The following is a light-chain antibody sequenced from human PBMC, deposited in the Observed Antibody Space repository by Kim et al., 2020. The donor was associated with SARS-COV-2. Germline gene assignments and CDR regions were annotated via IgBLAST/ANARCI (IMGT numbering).Light chain of an antibody. J-gene: IGKJ1*01. CDR3: QQYYSTHWT. CDR1: QSVLYSSNNKNY. V-gene: IGKV4-1*01. CDR2: WAS. Sequence: DIVMTQSPDSLAVSLGERATINCKSNQSVLYSSNNKNYLAWYQQKPGQPPKLLIYWASTRESGVPDRFSGSGSGTDFTLTISSLQAEDVAVYYCQQYYSTHWTFGQGTKVDIK.